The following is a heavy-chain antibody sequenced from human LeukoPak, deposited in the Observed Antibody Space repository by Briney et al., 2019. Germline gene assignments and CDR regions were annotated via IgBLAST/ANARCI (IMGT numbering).Heavy chain of an antibody. D-gene: IGHD5-24*01. Sequence: ASVKVSCKVSGYTLTELSMHWVRQAPGKGLEWMGGVVPIFGTAIYAQKFQGRVTITADESTSTAYMELSSLRSEDTAVYYCARDGRDGYNYRVPFDYWGQGTLVTVSS. CDR2: VVPIFGTA. CDR1: GYTLTELS. CDR3: ARDGRDGYNYRVPFDY. J-gene: IGHJ4*02. V-gene: IGHV1-69*13.